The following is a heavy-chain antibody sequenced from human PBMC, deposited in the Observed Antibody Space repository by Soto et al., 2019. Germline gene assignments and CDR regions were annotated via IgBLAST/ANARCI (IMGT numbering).Heavy chain of an antibody. Sequence: QVQLVDSGGGVVQPGTSLRVSCADSGFTFSTYGMYWVRHAPGKGLEWVAAISSDGSNKYYADSVKGRFTISRDNSKNTLYLQMNSLRAEDTAVYYCAKGSYSGIYSDFDYWGQGTLVTVSS. CDR2: ISSDGSNK. CDR3: AKGSYSGIYSDFDY. J-gene: IGHJ4*02. CDR1: GFTFSTYG. V-gene: IGHV3-30*18. D-gene: IGHD1-26*01.